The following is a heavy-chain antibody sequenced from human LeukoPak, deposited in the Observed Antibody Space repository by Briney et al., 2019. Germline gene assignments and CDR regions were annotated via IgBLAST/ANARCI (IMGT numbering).Heavy chain of an antibody. CDR1: GYTFTGYY. J-gene: IGHJ4*02. V-gene: IGHV1-2*02. CDR3: ACNPYSGSSRFDY. Sequence: ASVKVSCKASGYTFTGYYMHWVRQAPGQGLEWMGWINPNSGGTNYAQKFQGRVTMARDTSISTAYMELSRLRSDDTAMYYCACNPYSGSSRFDYWGQGTLVTVSS. D-gene: IGHD1-26*01. CDR2: INPNSGGT.